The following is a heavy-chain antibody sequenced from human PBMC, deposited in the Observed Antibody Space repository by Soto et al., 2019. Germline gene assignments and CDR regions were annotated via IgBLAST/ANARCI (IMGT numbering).Heavy chain of an antibody. D-gene: IGHD3-10*01. J-gene: IGHJ6*02. CDR2: IWYDGSDK. CDR1: GFTFSSYG. Sequence: SLRLTCAASGFTFSSYGMHWVRQAPGKGLEWVAVIWYDGSDKYYADSVKGRFTISRDNSKNTLYLQMNSRRAEDTAVYYCARGKYYYGSGTYKPDYYGMDVWGQGTTVTVSS. CDR3: ARGKYYYGSGTYKPDYYGMDV. V-gene: IGHV3-33*01.